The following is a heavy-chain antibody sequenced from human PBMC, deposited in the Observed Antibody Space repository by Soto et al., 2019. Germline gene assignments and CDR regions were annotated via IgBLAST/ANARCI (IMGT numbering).Heavy chain of an antibody. J-gene: IGHJ3*02. V-gene: IGHV3-7*01. D-gene: IGHD3-9*01. CDR3: ARGAFDYLDQWFEAPYAFDI. Sequence: GGSLRLSCAASGFTFSSYWMSWVRQAPGKGLEWVANIKQDGSEKYYVDSVKGRFTISSDNAKNSLYLQMNSLRAEDTAVYDCARGAFDYLDQWFEAPYAFDIWGQGTMVTVSS. CDR2: IKQDGSEK. CDR1: GFTFSSYW.